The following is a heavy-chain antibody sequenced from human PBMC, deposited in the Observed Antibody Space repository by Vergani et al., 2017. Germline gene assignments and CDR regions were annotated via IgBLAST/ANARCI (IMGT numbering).Heavy chain of an antibody. V-gene: IGHV3-7*03. D-gene: IGHD6-13*01. CDR2: IKQDGSEK. CDR3: ARDWAWYRGSTVYYYYGMDV. Sequence: EVQLVESGGGLVKPGGSLRLSCAASGFTFSSYWMSWVRQAPGKGLEWVANIKQDGSEKYYVDSVKGRFTISRDNAKNSLYLQMNSLRAEDTAVYYCARDWAWYRGSTVYYYYGMDVWGQGTTVTVSS. CDR1: GFTFSSYW. J-gene: IGHJ6*02.